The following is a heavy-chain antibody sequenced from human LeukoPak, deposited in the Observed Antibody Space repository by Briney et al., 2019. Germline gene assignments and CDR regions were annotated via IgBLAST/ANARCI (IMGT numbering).Heavy chain of an antibody. CDR1: GFTFSSYA. J-gene: IGHJ1*01. Sequence: GGSLRLSCAASGFTFSSYAMSWVRQAPGKGLEWVSGISGSGGATNYADSVKGRFTISRDNSKNALYLQMNSLRAEDTAVYYCGGVRIQHWGQGTLVTVSS. CDR3: GGVRIQH. V-gene: IGHV3-23*01. D-gene: IGHD1-26*01. CDR2: ISGSGGAT.